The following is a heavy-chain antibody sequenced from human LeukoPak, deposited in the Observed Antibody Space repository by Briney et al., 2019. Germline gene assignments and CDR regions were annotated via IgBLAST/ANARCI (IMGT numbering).Heavy chain of an antibody. V-gene: IGHV3-30*03. CDR3: EAHYGGNSGY. D-gene: IGHD4-23*01. CDR2: ISYGGSNK. CDR1: GFTFSSYA. J-gene: IGHJ4*02. Sequence: GGSLRLSCAASGFTFSSYAMSWVRQAPGKGLEWVAVISYGGSNKYYADSVKGRFTISRDNSKNTLYLQMNSLRAEDTAVYYCEAHYGGNSGYWGQGTLVTVSS.